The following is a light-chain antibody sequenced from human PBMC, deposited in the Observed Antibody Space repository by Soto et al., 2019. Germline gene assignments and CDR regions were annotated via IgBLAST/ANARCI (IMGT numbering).Light chain of an antibody. CDR2: DVS. CDR3: SSYTRSSTYV. J-gene: IGLJ1*01. Sequence: QSALTQPASVSGSPGQSITISCIGTSSDVGGYNYVSWYQQHPGKAPKLMIYDVSNRPSGVSNRFSGSKSGNTASLTISGLQAEDEADYYCSSYTRSSTYVFGTGTKLTVL. CDR1: SSDVGGYNY. V-gene: IGLV2-14*01.